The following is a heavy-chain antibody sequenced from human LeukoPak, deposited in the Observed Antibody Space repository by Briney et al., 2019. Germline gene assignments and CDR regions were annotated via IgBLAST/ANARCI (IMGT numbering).Heavy chain of an antibody. D-gene: IGHD6-19*01. CDR2: IYYSGST. Sequence: SETLSLTCTVSGGSISSGDYYSRWIRQPPGKGLEWIGYIYYSGSTYYNPSLKSRVTISVDTSKNQFSLKLSSGTAADTAVYYCARGSTVAGHGGYWGQGTLVTVPS. CDR3: ARGSTVAGHGGY. J-gene: IGHJ4*02. V-gene: IGHV4-30-4*08. CDR1: GGSISSGDYY.